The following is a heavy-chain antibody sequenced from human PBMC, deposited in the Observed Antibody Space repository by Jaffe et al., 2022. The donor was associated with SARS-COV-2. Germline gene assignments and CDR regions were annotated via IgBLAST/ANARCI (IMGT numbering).Heavy chain of an antibody. CDR3: ARGGYCSGGSCYMAFDY. V-gene: IGHV1-3*01. CDR2: INAGNGNT. Sequence: QVQLVQSGAEVKKPGASVKVSCKASGYTFTSYGMHWVRQAPGHRLEWMGWINAGNGNTRYSQKFQGRVTITRDTSASTAYMELSSLRSEDTTVYYCARGGYCSGGSCYMAFDYWGQGTLVTVSS. J-gene: IGHJ4*02. CDR1: GYTFTSYG. D-gene: IGHD2-15*01.